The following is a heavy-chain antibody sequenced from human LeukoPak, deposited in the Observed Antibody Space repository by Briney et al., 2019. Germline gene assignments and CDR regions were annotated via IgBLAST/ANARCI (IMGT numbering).Heavy chain of an antibody. CDR3: ARVGAVAGHGDFDY. Sequence: SETLSLTCAVYDGSFSGYYWSWIRQPPGKGLEWIGEINHSGSTNYNPSLKSRVTISLDTSKSQFSLKVRYVTAADTAVYYCARVGAVAGHGDFDYWGQGTLVTVSS. J-gene: IGHJ4*02. CDR2: INHSGST. V-gene: IGHV4-34*01. CDR1: DGSFSGYY. D-gene: IGHD6-19*01.